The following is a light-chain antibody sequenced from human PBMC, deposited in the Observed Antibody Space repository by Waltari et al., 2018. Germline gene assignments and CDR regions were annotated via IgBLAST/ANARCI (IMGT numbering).Light chain of an antibody. J-gene: IGKJ2*01. V-gene: IGKV3-20*01. CDR2: GAS. Sequence: EIVFTQSPGTLSLSPGERATLSCRAKQTVTNNYFVWYRQKPGQPPRLLIYGASNRVTGIPDRFSGSGSGTDFTLTISRLEPEDFAVYHCQQYGSSQYSFGQGTKLEIK. CDR1: QTVTNNY. CDR3: QQYGSSQYS.